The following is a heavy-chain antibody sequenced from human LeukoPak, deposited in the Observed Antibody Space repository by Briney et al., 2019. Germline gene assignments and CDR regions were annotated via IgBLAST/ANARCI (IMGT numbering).Heavy chain of an antibody. Sequence: GASVKVSCKASGYSFTGYFILWMRQAPGQGLEWLGWINPHSGSTNYAPKFQGRVTSTRDTSINTVYLEVNSLRPDDTAIYYCARRGLAASSDSWGQGTLVTVSS. CDR3: ARRGLAASSDS. J-gene: IGHJ4*02. CDR1: GYSFTGYF. V-gene: IGHV1-2*02. CDR2: INPHSGST. D-gene: IGHD2-15*01.